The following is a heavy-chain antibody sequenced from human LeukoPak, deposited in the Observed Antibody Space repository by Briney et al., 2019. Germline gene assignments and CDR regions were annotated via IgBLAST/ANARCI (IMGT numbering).Heavy chain of an antibody. CDR3: ARDSGRFDVFDI. Sequence: GGSLRLSCAASGFTFSNAWMSWVRQAPGKGLEWVSVIYSDGRTYYADSVKGRFTISRDNSKNTLYLQMNSLRAEDTAVYYCARDSGRFDVFDIWGQGTMVTVSS. CDR1: GFTFSNAW. V-gene: IGHV3-53*01. CDR2: IYSDGRT. D-gene: IGHD3-10*01. J-gene: IGHJ3*02.